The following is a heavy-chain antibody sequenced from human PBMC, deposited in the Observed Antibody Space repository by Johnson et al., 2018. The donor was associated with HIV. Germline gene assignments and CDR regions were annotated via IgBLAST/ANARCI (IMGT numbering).Heavy chain of an antibody. V-gene: IGHV3-30*19. CDR1: GFTFSSYG. CDR3: ARVGSPAELLPWAFDI. D-gene: IGHD1-26*01. Sequence: QVQLVESGGGVVQPGRSLRLSCAESGFTFSSYGMHWVRQAPGKGLEWVAVIWYDGSNKYYADSVKGRFTISSDNSKNTLYLQMNSLRAEDTAVYYCARVGSPAELLPWAFDIWGQGTMVSVSS. J-gene: IGHJ3*02. CDR2: IWYDGSNK.